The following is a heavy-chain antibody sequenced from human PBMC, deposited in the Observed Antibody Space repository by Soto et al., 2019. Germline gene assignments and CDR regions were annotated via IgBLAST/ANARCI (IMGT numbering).Heavy chain of an antibody. Sequence: QVQLVESGGGVVQPGRSLRLSCAASGFTFSSYGMHWVRQAPGKGLEWVAVIWYDGSNKYYADSVKGRFTISRDNSKNTLYLQMNSQRAEDTAVYYCARDRPLRDGYNLVEETWIGYWGQGTLVTVSS. D-gene: IGHD5-18*01. CDR1: GFTFSSYG. CDR3: ARDRPLRDGYNLVEETWIGY. CDR2: IWYDGSNK. J-gene: IGHJ4*02. V-gene: IGHV3-33*01.